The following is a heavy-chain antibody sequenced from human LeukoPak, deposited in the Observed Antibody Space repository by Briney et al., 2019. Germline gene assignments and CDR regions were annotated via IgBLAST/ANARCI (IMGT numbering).Heavy chain of an antibody. CDR1: GFTVSSNY. J-gene: IGHJ6*03. D-gene: IGHD3-10*01. Sequence: GGSLRLSCAASGFTVSSNYMSWVRQAPGKGLEWVTVIYSGGSTYYADSVKGRFTISRDNSKNTLYLQMNSLRAEDTAVYYCARASSGYYYYMDVWGKGSTVTVSS. CDR2: IYSGGST. V-gene: IGHV3-53*01. CDR3: ARASSGYYYYMDV.